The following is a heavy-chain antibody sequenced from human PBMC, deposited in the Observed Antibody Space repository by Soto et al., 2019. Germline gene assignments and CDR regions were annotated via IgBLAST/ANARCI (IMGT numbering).Heavy chain of an antibody. CDR3: ARGFPFGSRHRGTFMAY. Sequence: GYYGRRIIKNPRKGLEWIGEINHSGSTNYNPSLKSRVTISVDTSKNQFSLKLSSVTAADTAVYYCARGFPFGSRHRGTFMAYRCHGTPVPVSS. V-gene: IGHV4-34*01. CDR2: INHSGST. CDR1: GYY. J-gene: IGHJ4*01. D-gene: IGHD6-13*01.